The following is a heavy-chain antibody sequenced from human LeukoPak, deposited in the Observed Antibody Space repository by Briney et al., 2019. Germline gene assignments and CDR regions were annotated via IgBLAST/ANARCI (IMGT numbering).Heavy chain of an antibody. J-gene: IGHJ4*02. V-gene: IGHV3-9*03. D-gene: IGHD4-17*01. Sequence: PGRSLRLSCAASGFTFDDYAMHWVRQAPGKGLEWVSGISWNSGSIGHADSVKGRFTISRDNAKNSLYLQMNSLRAEDMALYYCAKDTSPTVTTYFDYWGQGTLVTVSS. CDR2: ISWNSGSI. CDR3: AKDTSPTVTTYFDY. CDR1: GFTFDDYA.